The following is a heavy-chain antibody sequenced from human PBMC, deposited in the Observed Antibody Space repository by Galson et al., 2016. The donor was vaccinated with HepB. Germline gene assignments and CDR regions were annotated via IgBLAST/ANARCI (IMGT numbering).Heavy chain of an antibody. V-gene: IGHV3-9*03. D-gene: IGHD6-19*01. CDR1: GFTFEDYA. J-gene: IGHJ4*02. Sequence: SLRLSCAVSGFTFEDYAMHWVRQAPGKGLEWVSGISWNSGTIGYADSVKGRFTISRDNARNSLYLQMNSLKVEDMALYFCARDFVGPLAVAGPSHWGQGTLVTVSS. CDR3: ARDFVGPLAVAGPSH. CDR2: ISWNSGTI.